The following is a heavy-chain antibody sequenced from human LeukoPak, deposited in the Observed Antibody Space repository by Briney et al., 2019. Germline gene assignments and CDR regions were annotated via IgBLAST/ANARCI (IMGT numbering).Heavy chain of an antibody. CDR3: ASGTTDIVVVPATLRNYYFDY. CDR2: MNPNSGNT. CDR1: GGTFSSYA. V-gene: IGHV1-8*02. Sequence: ASVKVSCKASGGTFSSYAISWVRQAPGQGLEWMGWMNPNSGNTGYAQKFQGRVTMTRNTSISTAYMELSSLRSEDTAVYYCASGTTDIVVVPATLRNYYFDYWGQGTLVTVSS. J-gene: IGHJ4*02. D-gene: IGHD2-2*01.